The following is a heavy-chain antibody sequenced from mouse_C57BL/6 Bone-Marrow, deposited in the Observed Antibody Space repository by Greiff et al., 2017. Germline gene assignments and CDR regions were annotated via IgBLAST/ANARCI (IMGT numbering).Heavy chain of an antibody. J-gene: IGHJ4*01. CDR1: GYTFTNYW. Sequence: VQLQQPGAELVKPGASLKLSCKASGYTFTNYWMHWVKQRPGQGLEWIGMMHPNGGSPDYNEKFKSVAPLSVDKSSRTAYMELSSLTSEDSAVYYCARSYDYDDYTMYYWGQGTSVTVSS. CDR2: MHPNGGSP. CDR3: ARSYDYDDYTMYY. D-gene: IGHD2-4*01. V-gene: IGHV1-64*01.